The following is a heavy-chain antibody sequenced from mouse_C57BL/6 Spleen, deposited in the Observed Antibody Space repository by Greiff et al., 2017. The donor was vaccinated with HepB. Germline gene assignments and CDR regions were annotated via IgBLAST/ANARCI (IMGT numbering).Heavy chain of an antibody. Sequence: QVQLQQPGAELVRPGTSVKLSCKASGYTFTSYWMHWVKQRPGQGLEWIGVIDPSDSYTNYNQKFKGKATLTVDTSSSTAYMQLSSLTSEDSAVYYCARSRVITYWYFDVWGTGTTVTVSS. CDR3: ARSRVITYWYFDV. V-gene: IGHV1-59*01. CDR2: IDPSDSYT. CDR1: GYTFTSYW. D-gene: IGHD1-1*01. J-gene: IGHJ1*03.